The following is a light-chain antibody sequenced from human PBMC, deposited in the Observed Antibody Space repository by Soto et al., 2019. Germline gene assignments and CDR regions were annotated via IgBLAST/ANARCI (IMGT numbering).Light chain of an antibody. CDR1: QSVTSNY. V-gene: IGKV3-20*01. Sequence: EIVLTQSPGTLSLSPGERATLSCRASQSVTSNYLAWYQLKPGQAPRLLIYAASSRATGIPDRFSGSGSGTDFALTISRLDPEDFAVYFCQQYGSSPRTFGQGTKVDI. CDR3: QQYGSSPRT. CDR2: AAS. J-gene: IGKJ1*01.